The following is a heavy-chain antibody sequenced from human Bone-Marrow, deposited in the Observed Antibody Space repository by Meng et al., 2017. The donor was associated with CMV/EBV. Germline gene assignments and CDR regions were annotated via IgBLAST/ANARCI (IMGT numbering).Heavy chain of an antibody. CDR3: ARAVAYCSGGSCKVSEFDY. D-gene: IGHD2-15*01. CDR1: VSSDY. CDR2: IDSGGST. Sequence: VSSDYMSWVRQAPGEGLEWVSVIDSGGSTYYADSVKGRFTISRDNSKNTLYLQMSSLRAEDTAVYYCARAVAYCSGGSCKVSEFDYWGQGTLVTVSS. V-gene: IGHV3-53*01. J-gene: IGHJ4*02.